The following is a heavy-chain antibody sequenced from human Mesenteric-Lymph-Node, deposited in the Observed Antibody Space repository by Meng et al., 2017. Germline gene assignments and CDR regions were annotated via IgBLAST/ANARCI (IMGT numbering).Heavy chain of an antibody. D-gene: IGHD6-19*01. CDR2: ISVYNDNT. J-gene: IGHJ4*02. CDR1: GYSFTNYG. Sequence: ASVKVSCKASGYSFTNYGISWVRQAPGQGLEWLGWISVYNDNTHYAQKFQGRVTMTTDSSTSTAFMELRSLRSDDTAVYYCARGRFGRGPSLGWYGSTYYFDYWGQGTLVTVSS. V-gene: IGHV1-18*01. CDR3: ARGRFGRGPSLGWYGSTYYFDY.